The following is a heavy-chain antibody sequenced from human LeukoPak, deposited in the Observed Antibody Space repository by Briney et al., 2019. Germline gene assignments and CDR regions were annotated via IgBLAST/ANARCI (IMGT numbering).Heavy chain of an antibody. CDR3: ARVSSYYGSGSPGGWFDP. Sequence: ASVKVSCKASGYTFTSYGISWVRQAPGQGLEWMGRISAYNGNTNYAQKLQGRVTMTTDTSTSTAYMELRSLRSDDTAVYYCARVSSYYGSGSPGGWFDPWGQGTLVTVSS. CDR1: GYTFTSYG. CDR2: ISAYNGNT. J-gene: IGHJ5*02. V-gene: IGHV1-18*01. D-gene: IGHD3-10*01.